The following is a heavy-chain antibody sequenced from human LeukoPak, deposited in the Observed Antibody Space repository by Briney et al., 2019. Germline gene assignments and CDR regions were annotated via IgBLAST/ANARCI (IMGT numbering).Heavy chain of an antibody. D-gene: IGHD3-10*01. CDR3: ARSRRLLWFGESSDR. CDR1: GGSFSGYY. V-gene: IGHV4-34*01. Sequence: SETLSLTSAVYGGSFSGYYWSWIRQPPGKGLEWIGEINHSGSTNYNPSFKSRVTISVDTSKNQFSLKLGSVTAADTAVYYCARSRRLLWFGESSDRWGQGTLVTVSS. CDR2: INHSGST. J-gene: IGHJ5*02.